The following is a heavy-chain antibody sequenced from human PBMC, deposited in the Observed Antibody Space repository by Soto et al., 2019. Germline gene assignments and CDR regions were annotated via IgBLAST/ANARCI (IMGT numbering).Heavy chain of an antibody. V-gene: IGHV4-31*03. D-gene: IGHD6-6*01. J-gene: IGHJ5*02. CDR1: GGSISSGGYY. CDR2: IYYSGST. Sequence: PSETLSLTCSVSGGSISSGGYYWSWIRQHPGKGLEWIGYIYYSGSTYYNPSLKSRVTISVDTSKNQFSLKLSSVTAAATAVYYCAAQPYSSSSVVYWFDPWGQGTLVTVSS. CDR3: AAQPYSSSSVVYWFDP.